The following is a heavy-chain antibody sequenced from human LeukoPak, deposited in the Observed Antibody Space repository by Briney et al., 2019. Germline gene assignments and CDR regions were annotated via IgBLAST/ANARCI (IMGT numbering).Heavy chain of an antibody. V-gene: IGHV3-30-3*01. CDR1: GFTFSSYA. CDR3: ARVADTAMVFDAFDI. Sequence: GGSLRLSCAASGFTFSSYAMHWVRQAPGKGLEWVAVISYDGSNKYYADSVKGRFTISRDNSKNTLYLQMNSLRAEDTAVYYCARVADTAMVFDAFDIWGQGTMVTVSS. J-gene: IGHJ3*02. CDR2: ISYDGSNK. D-gene: IGHD5-18*01.